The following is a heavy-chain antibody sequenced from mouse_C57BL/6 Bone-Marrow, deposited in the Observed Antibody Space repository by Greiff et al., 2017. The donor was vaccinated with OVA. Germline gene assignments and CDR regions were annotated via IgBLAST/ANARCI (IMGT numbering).Heavy chain of an antibody. V-gene: IGHV5-12*01. CDR2: ISNGGGST. CDR3: AFDEGYYAMDY. Sequence: EVHLVESGGGLVQPGGSLKLSCAASGFTFSDYYMYWVRQTPEKRLEWVAYISNGGGSTYYPDTVKGRFTISRDNAKNTLYLQMSRLKSEDTAMYYCAFDEGYYAMDYWGQGTSVTVSS. J-gene: IGHJ4*01. CDR1: GFTFSDYY.